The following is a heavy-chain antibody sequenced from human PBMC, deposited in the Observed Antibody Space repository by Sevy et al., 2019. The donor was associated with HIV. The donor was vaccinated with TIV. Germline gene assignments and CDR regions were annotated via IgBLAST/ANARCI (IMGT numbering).Heavy chain of an antibody. Sequence: SETLSLTCTVSGGSISSYYWSWIRQPPGKGLEWIGYFYYSGSTNYNPSLKSRVTISVDTSKNQFSLKLSSVTAADTAVYYCARDYYGSGSYRWFDPWGQGTLVTVSS. CDR2: FYYSGST. CDR3: ARDYYGSGSYRWFDP. CDR1: GGSISSYY. V-gene: IGHV4-59*01. D-gene: IGHD3-10*01. J-gene: IGHJ5*02.